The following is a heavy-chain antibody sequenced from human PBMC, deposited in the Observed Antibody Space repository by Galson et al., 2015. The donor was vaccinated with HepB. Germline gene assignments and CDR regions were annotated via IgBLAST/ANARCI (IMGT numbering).Heavy chain of an antibody. CDR1: GYTFGNNY. CDR3: VKLWDGVRGVAF. D-gene: IGHD3-10*01. J-gene: IGHJ4*01. Sequence: SVKVSCKASGYTFGNNYIHWVRQAPGQGLEWMGVLNPSGDSSSYAQKYTSYAEKFQGRVIMTWDTSTSTVNMEVTSLTSKDTAVDSCVKLWDGVRGVAFWGRGSLVTVSS. CDR2: LNPSGDSSSYAQKYT. V-gene: IGHV1-46*03.